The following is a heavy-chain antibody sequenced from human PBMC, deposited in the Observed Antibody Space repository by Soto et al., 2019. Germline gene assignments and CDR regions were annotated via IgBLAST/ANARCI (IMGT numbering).Heavy chain of an antibody. J-gene: IGHJ6*02. Sequence: QVQLQESGPGLVKPSGTLSLTCAVSGGSISSSNWWSWVRQPPGKGLEWIGEIYHSGSTNYNPSLKSRVTMSVDKSKNQFSRKLSSVTAADTAVYYCARDHSSSWYKQGGMDVWGQGTTVTVSS. CDR3: ARDHSSSWYKQGGMDV. CDR2: IYHSGST. CDR1: GGSISSSNW. D-gene: IGHD6-13*01. V-gene: IGHV4-4*02.